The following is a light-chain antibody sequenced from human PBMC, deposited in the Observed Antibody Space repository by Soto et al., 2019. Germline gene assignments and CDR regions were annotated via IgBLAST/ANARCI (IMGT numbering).Light chain of an antibody. CDR2: SND. CDR1: GSNIGSHT. Sequence: QSVLTQPPSASGTPGQRVTISCSGSGSNIGSHTVSWYQQLPGTAPNLLIYSNDQRPSGVPDRFSGSKSGTSASLAISGLQSEDEADYYCAAWDDSLSGPGVFGTGTKVTVL. V-gene: IGLV1-44*01. CDR3: AAWDDSLSGPGV. J-gene: IGLJ1*01.